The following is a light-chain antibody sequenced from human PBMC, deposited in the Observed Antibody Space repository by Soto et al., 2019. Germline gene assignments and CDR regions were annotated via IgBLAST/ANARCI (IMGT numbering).Light chain of an antibody. CDR1: QSLLHGNGHNY. Sequence: DIVMTQSPLSLPVSPGEPASISCRSSQSLLHGNGHNYLDWYLQKPGQSPQLLIYLASKRASGVSDRFSGSGSGTDFTLKISRVEAEDAGVYYCMQSLQTPPFTFGPGTKVDIK. CDR2: LAS. V-gene: IGKV2-28*01. J-gene: IGKJ3*01. CDR3: MQSLQTPPFT.